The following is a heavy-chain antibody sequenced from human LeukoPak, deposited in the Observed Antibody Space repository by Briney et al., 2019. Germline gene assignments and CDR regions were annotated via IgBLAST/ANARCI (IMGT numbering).Heavy chain of an antibody. Sequence: PGGSLRLSCAASGFTVSNNYMTWVRQAPGKGLEWVANIKQDGSEKYYVDSVKGRFTISRDNAKNSLYLQMNSLRAEDTAVYYCARVEYYYDSSGYYVDYWGQGTLVTVSS. CDR2: IKQDGSEK. CDR3: ARVEYYYDSSGYYVDY. CDR1: GFTVSNNY. V-gene: IGHV3-7*03. J-gene: IGHJ4*02. D-gene: IGHD3-22*01.